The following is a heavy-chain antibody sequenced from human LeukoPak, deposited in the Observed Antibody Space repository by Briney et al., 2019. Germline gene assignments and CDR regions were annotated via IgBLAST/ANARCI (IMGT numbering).Heavy chain of an antibody. CDR1: GFTFDDYA. J-gene: IGHJ4*02. CDR2: ISWSSGSI. V-gene: IGHV3-9*03. Sequence: GGSLRLSCAASGFTFDDYAMHWVRQAPGKGLEWVSGISWSSGSIGYADSVKGRFTISRDNAKNSLYLQMNSLRAEDMALYYCAKADTIAVAGTIDYWGQGTLVTVSS. CDR3: AKADTIAVAGTIDY. D-gene: IGHD6-19*01.